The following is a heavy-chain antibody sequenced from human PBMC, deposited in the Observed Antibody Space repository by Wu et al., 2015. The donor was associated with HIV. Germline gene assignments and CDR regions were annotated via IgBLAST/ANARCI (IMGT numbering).Heavy chain of an antibody. D-gene: IGHD4-17*01. CDR2: IIPIFGTA. V-gene: IGHV1-69*13. Sequence: QVQLVQSGPEVKKPGSSVKVSCKASGGTFSSYAISWVRQAPGQGLEWMGRIIPIFGTANYAQKFQGRVTITADESTSTAYMELSSLRSEDTAVYYCARDRWGGDYGNWYFDLWGRGTLVTVSS. CDR3: ARDRWGGDYGNWYFDL. CDR1: GGTFSSYA. J-gene: IGHJ2*01.